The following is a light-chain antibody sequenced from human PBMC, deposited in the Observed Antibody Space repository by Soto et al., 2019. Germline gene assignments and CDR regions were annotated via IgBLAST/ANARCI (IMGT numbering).Light chain of an antibody. V-gene: IGKV1-39*01. CDR1: QSIASH. CDR3: QQSYSMPYA. Sequence: DIQMTQSPSSLSASVGDRVTITCRASQSIASHLNWYQLKPGKAPKLLIYAASTLQTGVPSRFTGSGSGTDFTLTIISLQPEDYATYFCQQSYSMPYAFGPGTKVDI. CDR2: AAS. J-gene: IGKJ2*01.